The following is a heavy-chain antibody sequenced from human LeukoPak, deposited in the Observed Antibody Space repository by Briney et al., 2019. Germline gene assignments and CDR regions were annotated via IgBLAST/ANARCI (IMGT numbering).Heavy chain of an antibody. Sequence: ASVKVSCKASGYTFTSYGISWVRQAPGPGLEWRGWISAYNGNTNYAQKFQGRVTMTRDTSITTVHMELSRLSSDDTAVYYCASMRSGRYWNFDSWGQGALVTVSS. CDR1: GYTFTSYG. CDR2: ISAYNGNT. CDR3: ASMRSGRYWNFDS. D-gene: IGHD1-26*01. V-gene: IGHV1-18*01. J-gene: IGHJ4*02.